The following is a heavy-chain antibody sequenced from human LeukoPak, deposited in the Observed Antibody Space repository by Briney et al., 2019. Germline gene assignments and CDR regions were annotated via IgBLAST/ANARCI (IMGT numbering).Heavy chain of an antibody. CDR1: GFTFSDYY. CDR2: IKQDGSVK. CDR3: ARIGYSSSSFDY. J-gene: IGHJ4*02. Sequence: PGGSLRLSCAASGFTFSDYYMSWVRQAPGKGLEWVGNIKQDGSVKYYVDSVKGRFTISRDNAKNSVYLQMNSLRVEDTAVYYCARIGYSSSSFDYWGQGTLVTVSS. D-gene: IGHD6-6*01. V-gene: IGHV3-7*01.